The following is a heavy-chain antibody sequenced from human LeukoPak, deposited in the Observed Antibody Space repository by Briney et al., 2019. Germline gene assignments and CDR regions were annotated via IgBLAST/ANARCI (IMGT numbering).Heavy chain of an antibody. CDR1: GFTFSSYA. CDR2: ISGSGDNT. V-gene: IGHV3-23*01. Sequence: GGSLRLSCAASGFTFSSYAMNWVRQAPGKGLEWVSGISGSGDNTYCADSVKGRFTISRDNSKNTLFLQMSSLRAEDTAVYYCAKVRSGDIAAALNYWGQGTLVPVSS. D-gene: IGHD6-13*01. CDR3: AKVRSGDIAAALNY. J-gene: IGHJ4*02.